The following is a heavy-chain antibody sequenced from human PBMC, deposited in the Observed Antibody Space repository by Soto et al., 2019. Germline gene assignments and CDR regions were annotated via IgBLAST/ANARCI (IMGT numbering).Heavy chain of an antibody. CDR2: ISYDGTYK. J-gene: IGHJ6*02. Sequence: GGSLRLSCAASGFTFNNFAMHWVRQAPRKGLEWVAFISYDGTYKYYADSVRGRFTGYRDNSKSTLFLQMNSLKFEDTAVYVCANEVDVAFSSLQYGMDVWGQGTTVTVSS. D-gene: IGHD5-12*01. V-gene: IGHV3-30*14. CDR1: GFTFNNFA. CDR3: ANEVDVAFSSLQYGMDV.